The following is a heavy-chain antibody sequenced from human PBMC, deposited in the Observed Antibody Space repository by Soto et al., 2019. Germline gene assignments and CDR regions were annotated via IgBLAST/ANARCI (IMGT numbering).Heavy chain of an antibody. CDR1: TSY. D-gene: IGHD3-9*01. CDR3: ARQYFLFFDV. CDR2: IYYDGST. Sequence: TSYAGLGRQHNGKGLEWLGSIYYDGSTYHNPSLKSRVTISVDTSKNQFSLKLSSVTAADTAVYYCARQYFLFFDV. J-gene: IGHJ3*01. V-gene: IGHV4-39*01.